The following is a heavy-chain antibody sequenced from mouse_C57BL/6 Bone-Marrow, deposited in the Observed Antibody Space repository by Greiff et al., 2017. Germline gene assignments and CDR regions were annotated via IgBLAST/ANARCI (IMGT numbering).Heavy chain of an antibody. J-gene: IGHJ3*01. CDR1: GFSLTSYG. V-gene: IGHV2-2*01. D-gene: IGHD2-4*01. Sequence: VQLQQSGPGLVQPSQSLSITCTVSGFSLTSYGVHWVRQSPGKGLEWLGVIWSGGSTDYNAAFISRLSISKDNSTSQVFFKMNSLQADDTAIYYCAREKIYYDYDGFAYWGQGTLVTVSA. CDR3: AREKIYYDYDGFAY. CDR2: IWSGGST.